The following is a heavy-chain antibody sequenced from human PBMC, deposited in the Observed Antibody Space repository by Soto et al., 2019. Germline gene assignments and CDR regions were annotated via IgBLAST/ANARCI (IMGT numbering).Heavy chain of an antibody. CDR1: GYTFTGYA. V-gene: IGHV1-3*05. CDR3: ARAVAVAADFDY. J-gene: IGHJ4*02. CDR2: INAGNGNT. Sequence: QVQLVQSGAEEKKPGASVKVSCKASGYTFTGYAMHWVRQAPGQRLEWMGWINAGNGNTKYSQKFQGRVTITRDTSASTADMELSSLRSEGTAVYYCARAVAVAADFDYWGQGTLVTVSS. D-gene: IGHD6-19*01.